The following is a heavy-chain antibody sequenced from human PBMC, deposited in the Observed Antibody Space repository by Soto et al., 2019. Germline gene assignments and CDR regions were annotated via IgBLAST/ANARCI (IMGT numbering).Heavy chain of an antibody. D-gene: IGHD4-17*01. Sequence: VQLLESGGGLVQPGGSLRLSCEASGITFSNYAMYWVRLAPGKGLEWVSTIVSSCGVTYYAGSVKGRFTISRDNSKSTVYLQMDSLGAEDTAVYFCASTFPLRYGDPSGFDYWGQGTLVAVSS. CDR1: GITFSNYA. J-gene: IGHJ4*02. V-gene: IGHV3-23*01. CDR3: ASTFPLRYGDPSGFDY. CDR2: IVSSCGVT.